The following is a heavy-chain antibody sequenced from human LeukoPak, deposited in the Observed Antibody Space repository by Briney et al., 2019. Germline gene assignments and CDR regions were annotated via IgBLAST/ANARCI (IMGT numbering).Heavy chain of an antibody. CDR1: GFTFSSYS. Sequence: PGGSLRLSCAASGFTFSSYSMNWVRQAPGKGLEWVSSISGSGSYIYYADSVKGRFTISRDNAKNSLYLQMNSLRAEDTAVYYCARCPPVGDRILDYWGQGTLVTVSS. CDR2: ISGSGSYI. V-gene: IGHV3-21*01. D-gene: IGHD3-3*01. CDR3: ARCPPVGDRILDY. J-gene: IGHJ4*02.